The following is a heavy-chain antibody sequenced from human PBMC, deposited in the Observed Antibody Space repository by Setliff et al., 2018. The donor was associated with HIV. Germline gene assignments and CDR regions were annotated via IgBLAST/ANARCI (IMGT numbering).Heavy chain of an antibody. CDR2: ISSSSYI. CDR1: GFTFSSYS. V-gene: IGHV3-21*01. J-gene: IGHJ4*02. CDR3: AREEPFWNGYYYTYYFDS. Sequence: GGSLRLSCAASGFTFSSYSMNWVRQAPGKGLEWVSSISSSSYIYYADSVKGRFTISRDIAKNSLYLQMNSLRVEDTAVYYCAREEPFWNGYYYTYYFDSWGQGTLVTVSS. D-gene: IGHD3-3*01.